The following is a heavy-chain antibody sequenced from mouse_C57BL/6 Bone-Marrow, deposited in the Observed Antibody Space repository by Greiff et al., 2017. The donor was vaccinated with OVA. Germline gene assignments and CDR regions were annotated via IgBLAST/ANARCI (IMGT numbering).Heavy chain of an antibody. D-gene: IGHD2-1*01. J-gene: IGHJ2*01. CDR2: IDPSDSYT. CDR1: GYTFTSYW. Sequence: VQLQQPGAELVKPGASVKLSCKASGYTFTSYWMQWVKQRPGQGLEWIGEIDPSDSYTNYNQKFKGKATLTVDTSSSTAYMQLSSLTSEDSAVYYCARDYYGTYYFDYWGQGTTLTVSS. V-gene: IGHV1-50*01. CDR3: ARDYYGTYYFDY.